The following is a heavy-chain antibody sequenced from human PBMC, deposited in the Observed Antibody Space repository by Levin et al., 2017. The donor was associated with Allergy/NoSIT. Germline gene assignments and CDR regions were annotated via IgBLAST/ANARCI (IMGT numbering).Heavy chain of an antibody. V-gene: IGHV3-23*01. D-gene: IGHD6-19*01. CDR2: ISGSGGST. CDR3: AKGPPGQWLVPGWIDY. J-gene: IGHJ4*02. Sequence: PGGSLRLSCAASGFTFSSYAMSWVRQAPGKGLEWVSAISGSGGSTYYADSVKGRFTISRDNSKNTLYLQMNSLRAEDTAVYYCAKGPPGQWLVPGWIDYWGQGTLVTVSS. CDR1: GFTFSSYA.